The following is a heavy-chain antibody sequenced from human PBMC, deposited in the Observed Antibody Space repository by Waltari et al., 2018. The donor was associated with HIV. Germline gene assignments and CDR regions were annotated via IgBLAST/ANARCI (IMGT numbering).Heavy chain of an antibody. CDR3: ARIDYGSGSPPYDY. CDR1: GGSFSGYY. Sequence: QVQLQQWGAGLLKPSETLSLTCAVYGGSFSGYYWSWIRQPPGKGLEWIGEINHSGSTNYNPSLQSRVTISVDTSKNQFSLKLSAVTAADTAVYYCARIDYGSGSPPYDYWGQGTLVTVSS. J-gene: IGHJ4*02. V-gene: IGHV4-34*01. D-gene: IGHD3-10*01. CDR2: INHSGST.